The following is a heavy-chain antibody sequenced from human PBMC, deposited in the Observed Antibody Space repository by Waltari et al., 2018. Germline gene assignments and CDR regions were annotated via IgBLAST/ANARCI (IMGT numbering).Heavy chain of an antibody. CDR3: ARHAGASFDI. D-gene: IGHD7-27*01. Sequence: QVQLQESGPGLVKHSETLSLTCTVSNGSISSHYWSWIRQSPGKALEWLGYIFYMGNTTYSPSLNSRLTMSLDTSKTQFVLKLRSVTAADSAKYFCARHAGASFDIWGQGILVTVSS. CDR2: IFYMGNT. V-gene: IGHV4-59*11. J-gene: IGHJ3*02. CDR1: NGSISSHY.